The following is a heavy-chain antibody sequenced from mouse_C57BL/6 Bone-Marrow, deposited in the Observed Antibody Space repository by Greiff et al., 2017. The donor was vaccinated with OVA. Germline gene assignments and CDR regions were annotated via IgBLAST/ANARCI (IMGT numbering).Heavy chain of an antibody. J-gene: IGHJ2*01. Sequence: QVQLQQPGTELVKPGALVKLSCKASGYTFTSYWMHWVKQRPGQGLEWIGNINPSNGGTNYNEKFKSKATLTVDKSSSTAYMQLSSLTSEDSAVYYCARYGLRSYYFDYWGQGTTLTVSS. D-gene: IGHD2-2*01. CDR1: GYTFTSYW. V-gene: IGHV1-53*01. CDR3: ARYGLRSYYFDY. CDR2: INPSNGGT.